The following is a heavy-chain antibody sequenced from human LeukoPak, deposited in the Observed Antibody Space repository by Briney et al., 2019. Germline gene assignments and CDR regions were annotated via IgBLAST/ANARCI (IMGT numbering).Heavy chain of an antibody. CDR3: AKDLGLYARIVVVDDAFDI. Sequence: GGPLRLSCVASGFTVRSNYMSWVRQAPGKGLEWVSVFHSGDRTYYADSVKGRFTISRDNSKNTLYLQMNSLRAEDTAVYYCAKDLGLYARIVVVDDAFDIWGQGTTVTVSS. CDR1: GFTVRSNY. D-gene: IGHD3-22*01. V-gene: IGHV3-53*01. J-gene: IGHJ3*02. CDR2: FHSGDRT.